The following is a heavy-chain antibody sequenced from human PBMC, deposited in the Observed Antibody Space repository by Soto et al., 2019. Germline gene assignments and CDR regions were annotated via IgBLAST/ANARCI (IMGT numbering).Heavy chain of an antibody. CDR3: ARGYYYYYYMDV. CDR2: IIPILGIA. V-gene: IGHV1-69*02. J-gene: IGHJ6*03. CDR1: GGTFSSYT. Sequence: QDQLVQSGAEVQKPGSSVKVSCKASGGTFSSYTISWVRQAPGQGLEWMGRIIPILGIANYAQKFQGRVTITADKSTSTAYMELSSLRSEDTAVYYCARGYYYYYYMDVWGKGTTVTVSS.